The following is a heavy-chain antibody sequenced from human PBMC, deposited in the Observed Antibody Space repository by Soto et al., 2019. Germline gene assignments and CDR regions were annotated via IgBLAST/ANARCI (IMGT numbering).Heavy chain of an antibody. J-gene: IGHJ4*02. CDR1: GFIVSNNY. CDR2: IFSDGST. CDR3: ARDPFQVFGY. V-gene: IGHV3-66*01. Sequence: EVQVVESGGGLVQPGGSLRLSCAASGFIVSNNYMSWVRQAPGKGLEWISVIFSDGSTYYADSVKGRFTISRDNSENTLYLQINSLKAEDTAVYYCARDPFQVFGYWGQGTLVTVSS.